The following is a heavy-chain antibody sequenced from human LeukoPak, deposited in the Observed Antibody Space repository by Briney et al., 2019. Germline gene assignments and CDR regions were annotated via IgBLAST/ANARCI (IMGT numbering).Heavy chain of an antibody. J-gene: IGHJ4*02. CDR1: GGSFSGYY. D-gene: IGHD1-26*01. V-gene: IGHV4-34*01. Sequence: PSETLSLTCAVYGGSFSGYYWSWIRQPPGKGLEWIGEINHSGSTNYNPSLKSRVTISVDMSKNQFSLKLSSVTAADTAVYYCARGGELLAGGIDYWGQGTLVTVSS. CDR2: INHSGST. CDR3: ARGGELLAGGIDY.